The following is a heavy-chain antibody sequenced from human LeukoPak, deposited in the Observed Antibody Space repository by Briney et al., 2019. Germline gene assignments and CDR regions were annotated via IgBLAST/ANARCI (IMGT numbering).Heavy chain of an antibody. CDR2: IYYSGST. CDR3: ARGSYSGYDPTPSDY. CDR1: GGSISSGGYY. J-gene: IGHJ4*02. Sequence: SETLSLTCTVSGGSISSGGYYWSWLRQHPGMGLEWIGYIYYSGSTYYNPSLKSRVTISVDTSKNQFSLKLSSVTAADTAVYYCARGSYSGYDPTPSDYWGQGTLVTVSS. V-gene: IGHV4-31*03. D-gene: IGHD5-12*01.